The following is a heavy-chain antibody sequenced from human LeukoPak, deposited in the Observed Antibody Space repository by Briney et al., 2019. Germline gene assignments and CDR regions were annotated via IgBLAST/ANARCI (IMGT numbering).Heavy chain of an antibody. V-gene: IGHV4-30-4*01. Sequence: PSETLSLTCTVSGGSISSGDYYWSWIRQPPGAGLEWIGYIYHSGSTYYNPSLKSRVIISVDTSKNQFSLKLSSVTAADTAVYYCAREGYYDSSGYLQHWGQGTLVTVSS. CDR1: GGSISSGDYY. D-gene: IGHD3-22*01. CDR2: IYHSGST. J-gene: IGHJ1*01. CDR3: AREGYYDSSGYLQH.